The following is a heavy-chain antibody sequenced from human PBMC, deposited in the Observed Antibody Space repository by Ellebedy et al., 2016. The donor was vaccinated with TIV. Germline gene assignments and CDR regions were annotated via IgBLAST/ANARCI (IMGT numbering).Heavy chain of an antibody. D-gene: IGHD4-17*01. Sequence: MPSETLSLTCSVSGAAIRTGTYHWIWVRQAPGKGLEWIGSIFFTGTTSYSPSLKSRVAMSVDTSKNQFSLKLNSVTAADTAVYYCARDYGDCNIDYWGPGTLVTVSS. V-gene: IGHV4-39*02. J-gene: IGHJ4*02. CDR2: IFFTGTT. CDR1: GAAIRTGTYH. CDR3: ARDYGDCNIDY.